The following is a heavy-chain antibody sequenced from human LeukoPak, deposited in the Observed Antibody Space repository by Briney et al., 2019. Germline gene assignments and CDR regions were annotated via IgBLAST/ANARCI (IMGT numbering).Heavy chain of an antibody. CDR1: GGSISSYY. Sequence: SETLSLTCTVSGGSISSYYWSWIRQPPGKGLEWIGYIYYSGSTNYNPSLKSRVTISVDTSKNQFSLKLSSVTAADTAVYYCARDSSRLTVTTGFDYWGQGTLVTVSS. CDR2: IYYSGST. D-gene: IGHD4-17*01. J-gene: IGHJ4*02. V-gene: IGHV4-59*01. CDR3: ARDSSRLTVTTGFDY.